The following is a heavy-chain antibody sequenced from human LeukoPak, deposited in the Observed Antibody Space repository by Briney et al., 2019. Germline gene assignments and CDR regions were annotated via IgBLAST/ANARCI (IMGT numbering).Heavy chain of an antibody. CDR3: ARQTYSSSSGWVDP. CDR2: ISAISGNT. D-gene: IGHD6-6*01. J-gene: IGHJ5*02. CDR1: GDSVSGSY. Sequence: PSETLSLTCAVSGDSVSGSYWSWIQQPPGEGLEWIGYISAISGNTNYNPSLKGRVTISVDTSKNQFSLKLSSVTAADTAVYYCARQTYSSSSGWVDPWGPGTLVTVSS. V-gene: IGHV4-4*09.